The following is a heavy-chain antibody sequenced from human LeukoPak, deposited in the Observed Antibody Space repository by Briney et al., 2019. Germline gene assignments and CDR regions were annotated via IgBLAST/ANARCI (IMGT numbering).Heavy chain of an antibody. CDR2: IHTSGST. Sequence: PSETLSLTCTVSGVSISSYYWSWIRQPAGKGLEWIGRIHTSGSTNYNPSLKSRVTTSVDTSKNQFSLKLSSVTAADTAVYYCARGVRLLWFGESPYFDYWGQGTLVTVSS. CDR1: GVSISSYY. J-gene: IGHJ4*02. D-gene: IGHD3-10*01. V-gene: IGHV4-4*07. CDR3: ARGVRLLWFGESPYFDY.